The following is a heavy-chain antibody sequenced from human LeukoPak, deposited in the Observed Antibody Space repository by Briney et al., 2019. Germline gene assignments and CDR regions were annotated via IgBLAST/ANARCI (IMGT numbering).Heavy chain of an antibody. CDR3: TKDLLWTGFVDSNFYMDI. V-gene: IGHV3-23*01. CDR1: GITFDYHA. Sequence: PGGSLRLSCVVSGITFDYHALSWVGQAPGKGLEWVSGINGVGDRADYADSVRGRFIISRDISKNTLYLQMYSLRADDTAVYYCTKDLLWTGFVDSNFYMDIWGKGTTVVVSS. J-gene: IGHJ6*03. CDR2: INGVGDRA. D-gene: IGHD3/OR15-3a*01.